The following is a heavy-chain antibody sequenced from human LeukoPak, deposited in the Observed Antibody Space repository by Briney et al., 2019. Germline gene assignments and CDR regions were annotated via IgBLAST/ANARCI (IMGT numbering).Heavy chain of an antibody. D-gene: IGHD3-22*01. J-gene: IGHJ5*02. Sequence: GRSLRLSCAASGFTFSSYGMHWVRQAPGKGLEWVAVIWYDGSNKYYADSVKGRFTISRDNSKNTLYLQMNSLRAEDTAVYYCARGGRPYYYDSSGFFRTNWFDPWGQGTLVTVSS. CDR2: IWYDGSNK. CDR3: ARGGRPYYYDSSGFFRTNWFDP. V-gene: IGHV3-33*01. CDR1: GFTFSSYG.